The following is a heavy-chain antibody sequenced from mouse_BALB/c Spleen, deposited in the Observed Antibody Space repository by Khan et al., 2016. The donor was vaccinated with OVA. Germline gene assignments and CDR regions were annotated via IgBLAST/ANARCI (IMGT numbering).Heavy chain of an antibody. Sequence: QVQLQQSGAELAKPGASVKMSCKASGYTFTSYWMHWVKQRPGQGLEWIGYINPSTGYTDYNPKFKDKATLTADKSSSTAYMQLRSLTSEESAVFYCANHGSSSARLTYWGQGTLVTVSA. CDR3: ANHGSSSARLTY. CDR2: INPSTGYT. D-gene: IGHD1-1*01. J-gene: IGHJ3*01. CDR1: GYTFTSYW. V-gene: IGHV1-7*01.